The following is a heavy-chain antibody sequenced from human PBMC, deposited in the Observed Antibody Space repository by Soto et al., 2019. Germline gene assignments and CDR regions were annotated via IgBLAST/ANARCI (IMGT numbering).Heavy chain of an antibody. D-gene: IGHD3-22*01. CDR3: TKDGGALYDSSVLGGYFDY. V-gene: IGHV3-23*01. CDR2: ISGSGRRT. J-gene: IGHJ4*02. Sequence: EVQLLQSGGGSVQPGGSLRLSCAVSGFTFSSYAMSWVRQAPGKGLEWVSAISGSGRRTYYADSVKGRFTISRDNSRDTLYLQRNSLRAEDTAVYYCTKDGGALYDSSVLGGYFDYWRQGTLVTVSS. CDR1: GFTFSSYA.